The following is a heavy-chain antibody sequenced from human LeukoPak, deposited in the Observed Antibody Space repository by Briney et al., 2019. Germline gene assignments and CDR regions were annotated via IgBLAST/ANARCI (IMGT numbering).Heavy chain of an antibody. J-gene: IGHJ3*02. CDR2: IIPILDIT. D-gene: IGHD3-10*01. CDR3: ARSTVPMVRGVILRDAFDI. CDR1: GGTFSSYT. V-gene: IGHV1-69*02. Sequence: SVKVSCKTSGGTFSSYTINWVRQAPGQGLEWMGRIIPILDITNYAQKFQGRVTITADKSTSTAYMELSSLRSEDTAVYYCARSTVPMVRGVILRDAFDIWGQGTMATVSS.